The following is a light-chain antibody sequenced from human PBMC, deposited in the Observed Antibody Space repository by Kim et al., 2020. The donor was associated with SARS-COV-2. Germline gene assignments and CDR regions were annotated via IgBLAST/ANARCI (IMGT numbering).Light chain of an antibody. Sequence: VTISCTGGRSNIGADYDVHWYQQRPGTAPKLILRGNTNRTSGVPDRFSASKSGTSASLAITGLQSDDEGDYYCQSYDSSLSGFVIFGGGTQLTVL. J-gene: IGLJ2*01. V-gene: IGLV1-40*01. CDR1: RSNIGADYD. CDR3: QSYDSSLSGFVI. CDR2: GNT.